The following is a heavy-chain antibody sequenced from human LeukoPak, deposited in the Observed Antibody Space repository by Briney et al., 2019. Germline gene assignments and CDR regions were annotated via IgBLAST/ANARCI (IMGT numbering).Heavy chain of an antibody. V-gene: IGHV3-7*01. J-gene: IGHJ4*02. D-gene: IGHD6-6*01. CDR3: ARIGYASSTFDY. CDR2: IKQDGSEK. Sequence: GGSLRLSCAASGFTFTKYWMSWVRQAPGKGREWVANIKQDGSEKHYVDSLKGRFTISRDNAKNSLYLEMDSLRAEDTAVYYCARIGYASSTFDYWGQGTLVTVSS. CDR1: GFTFTKYW.